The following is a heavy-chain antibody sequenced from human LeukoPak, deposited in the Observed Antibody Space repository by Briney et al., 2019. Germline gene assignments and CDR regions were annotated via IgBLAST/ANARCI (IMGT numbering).Heavy chain of an antibody. CDR3: ARVAWPDAFDI. CDR1: GFTFNSYA. J-gene: IGHJ3*02. CDR2: ISSSSGDT. D-gene: IGHD5-24*01. V-gene: IGHV3-23*01. Sequence: GGSLRLSCAASGFTFNSYAMGWVRQAPGEGLEWVSTISSSSGDTYYADSVKGRLTVSRDNSKNTLYLQMNGLRAEDTVVYYCARVAWPDAFDIWGQGTMVTVS.